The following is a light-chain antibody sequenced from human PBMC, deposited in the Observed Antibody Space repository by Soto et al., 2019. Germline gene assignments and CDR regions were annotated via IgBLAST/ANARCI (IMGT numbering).Light chain of an antibody. CDR3: QQYHTWPIT. CDR2: GAS. CDR1: QGVSRK. Sequence: DIVMTQSPATLSVAPGERVTFSFRASQGVSRKLAWYQHKPFQAPRLLISGASTGATGIPARFSGSGSGTEFTLTISSLQSEDCAIYYCQQYHTWPITFGGGTKVEIK. J-gene: IGKJ4*01. V-gene: IGKV3-15*01.